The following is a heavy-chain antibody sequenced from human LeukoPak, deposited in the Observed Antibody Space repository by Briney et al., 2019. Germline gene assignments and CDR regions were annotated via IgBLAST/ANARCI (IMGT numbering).Heavy chain of an antibody. CDR3: ASQQPYGDYTDDAFDI. D-gene: IGHD4-17*01. CDR1: GFTFSSYW. J-gene: IGHJ3*02. Sequence: GGSLRLSCAASGFTFSSYWMSWVRQAPGKGLEWVANIKQDGSEKYYVDSVEGRFTISRDNAKNSLYLQMNSLRAEDTAVYFCASQQPYGDYTDDAFDIWGQGTMVTVSS. V-gene: IGHV3-7*01. CDR2: IKQDGSEK.